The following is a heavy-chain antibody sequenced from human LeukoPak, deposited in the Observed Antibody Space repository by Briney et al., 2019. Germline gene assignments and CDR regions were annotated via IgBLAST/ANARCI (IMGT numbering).Heavy chain of an antibody. Sequence: SETLSLTCTVSGGSISSYYWSWIRQPAGKGLEWIGRIYTSGSINYNPSLKSRVTMSVDTSKNQFSLKLSSVTAADTAVYYCARQTYYYGSGRNNWFDPWGQGTLVTVSS. CDR2: IYTSGSI. CDR3: ARQTYYYGSGRNNWFDP. D-gene: IGHD3-10*01. J-gene: IGHJ5*02. CDR1: GGSISSYY. V-gene: IGHV4-4*07.